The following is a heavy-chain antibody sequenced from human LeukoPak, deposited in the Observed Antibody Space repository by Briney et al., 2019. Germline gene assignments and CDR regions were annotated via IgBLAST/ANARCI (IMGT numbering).Heavy chain of an antibody. V-gene: IGHV4-39*01. CDR1: GGSIRSSYYY. CDR3: ARALGYCSGGSCTRGYNWFDP. Sequence: MPSETLSLTCTVSGGSIRSSYYYWGWIRQPPGKGLEWIGSIYYGGSTYYNPSLKSRVTISVDTSMNQFSLKLSFVTTADTAVYYCARALGYCSGGSCTRGYNWFDPWGQGTLVTVPS. CDR2: IYYGGST. D-gene: IGHD2-15*01. J-gene: IGHJ5*02.